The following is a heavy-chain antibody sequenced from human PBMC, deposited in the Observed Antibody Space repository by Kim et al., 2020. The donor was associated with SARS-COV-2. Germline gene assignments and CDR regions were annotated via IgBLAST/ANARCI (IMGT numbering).Heavy chain of an antibody. CDR2: GTT. J-gene: IGHJ3*02. D-gene: IGHD3-10*01. CDR3: ARDLGAAFDI. V-gene: IGHV1-46*01. Sequence: GTTTYAQQVEGRVTMTRDTSTSTVYMELSSLTSEDTAVYFCARDLGAAFDIWGQGTMVTVSS.